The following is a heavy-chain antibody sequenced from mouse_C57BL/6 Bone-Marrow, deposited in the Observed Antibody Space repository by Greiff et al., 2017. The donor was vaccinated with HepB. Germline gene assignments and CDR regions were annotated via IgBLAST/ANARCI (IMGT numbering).Heavy chain of an antibody. CDR3: TPSTMVTSFAY. J-gene: IGHJ3*01. CDR2: IDPENGDT. D-gene: IGHD2-2*01. Sequence: VQLQQSGAELVRPGASVKLSCTASGFNIKDDYMHWVKQRPEQGLEWIGWIDPENGDTEYASKFQGKATITADTSSNTAYLQLSSLTSEDTAVYYCTPSTMVTSFAYWGQGTLVTVSA. V-gene: IGHV14-4*01. CDR1: GFNIKDDY.